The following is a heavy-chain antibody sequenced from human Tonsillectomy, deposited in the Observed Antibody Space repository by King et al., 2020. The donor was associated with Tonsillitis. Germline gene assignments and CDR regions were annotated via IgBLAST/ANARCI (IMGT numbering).Heavy chain of an antibody. CDR3: ATACDGGDCYSNY. CDR1: GFTFTSYG. D-gene: IGHD2-21*02. J-gene: IGHJ4*02. CDR2: ISYGGSIK. V-gene: IGHV3-30*03. Sequence: VQLVESGGGVVQPGRSLRLSCAASGFTFTSYGLHWVRQAPGKGLEWVTTISYGGSIKYYADSVKGRFTISRDNSKNTLFLQMNTLRAEDTAVYYCATACDGGDCYSNYWGQGTLVTVSS.